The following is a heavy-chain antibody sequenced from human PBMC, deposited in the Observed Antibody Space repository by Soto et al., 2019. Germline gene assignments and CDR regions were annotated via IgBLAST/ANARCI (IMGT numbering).Heavy chain of an antibody. J-gene: IGHJ5*02. V-gene: IGHV1-46*01. CDR3: ARGPRAGSSSSLSWFDP. Sequence: ASVKVSCKASGYTFTSYFMHWVRQAPGQGFEWMGIINPSGGSTSYAQKFQGRVTMTRDTSTSTVYMELSSLRSEDTAVYYCARGPRAGSSSSLSWFDPWGQGTLVTVSS. CDR2: INPSGGST. CDR1: GYTFTSYF. D-gene: IGHD6-6*01.